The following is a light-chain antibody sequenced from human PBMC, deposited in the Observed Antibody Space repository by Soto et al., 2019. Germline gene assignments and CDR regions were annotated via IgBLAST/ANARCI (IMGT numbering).Light chain of an antibody. J-gene: IGKJ1*01. CDR2: GAS. Sequence: EIVMTQSPAPLSVSPGERATLSFRAIQSVSSNLAWYQQKPGQAPRLLIYGASTRATGIPARFSGSGSGTEFTLTISSLQPDDFATYYCQQYNSYSSTFGQGTKVDI. CDR1: QSVSSN. CDR3: QQYNSYSST. V-gene: IGKV3D-15*01.